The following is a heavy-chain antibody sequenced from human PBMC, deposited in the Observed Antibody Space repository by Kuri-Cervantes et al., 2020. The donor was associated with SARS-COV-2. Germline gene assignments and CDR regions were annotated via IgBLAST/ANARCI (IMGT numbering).Heavy chain of an antibody. CDR2: ISGSGGST. Sequence: ETLSLTCAASGFTFSSYAMSWVRQAPGKGLEWVSAISGSGGSTYYADSVKGRFTISRDNAKNSLYLQMNSLRAEDTAVYYCARDPKLGLPPAWGQGTLVTVSS. CDR3: ARDPKLGLPPA. V-gene: IGHV3-23*01. CDR1: GFTFSSYA. D-gene: IGHD1-7*01. J-gene: IGHJ5*02.